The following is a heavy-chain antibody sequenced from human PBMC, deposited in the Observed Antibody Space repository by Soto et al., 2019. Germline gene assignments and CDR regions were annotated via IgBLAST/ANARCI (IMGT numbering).Heavy chain of an antibody. Sequence: PSETLSLTCTVSGGSISSYYWSWIRQPAGKGLEWIGRIYTSGSTNYNPSLKSRVTMSVDTSKNQFSLRLSSVTAADTAVYYCARDDPGGTAMAFDYWGQGTLVTVSS. CDR1: GGSISSYY. CDR2: IYTSGST. CDR3: ARDDPGGTAMAFDY. D-gene: IGHD5-18*01. V-gene: IGHV4-4*07. J-gene: IGHJ4*02.